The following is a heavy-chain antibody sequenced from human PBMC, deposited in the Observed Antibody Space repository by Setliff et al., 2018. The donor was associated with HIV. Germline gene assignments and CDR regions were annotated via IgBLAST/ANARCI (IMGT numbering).Heavy chain of an antibody. J-gene: IGHJ3*02. CDR2: IYFSGGT. CDR3: ARNIEWEPYAFDI. V-gene: IGHV4-59*01. Sequence: SETLSLTCTVSGASITSYYWSWIRQSPGKGLEWIGYIYFSGGTHYNPSLKSRLTISIDQSKNQFSLKLTSVTPADTAIYYCARNIEWEPYAFDIWGQGTMVTVSS. CDR1: GASITSYY. D-gene: IGHD1-26*01.